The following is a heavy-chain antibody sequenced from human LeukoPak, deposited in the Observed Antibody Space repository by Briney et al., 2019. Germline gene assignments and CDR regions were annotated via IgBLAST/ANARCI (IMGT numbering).Heavy chain of an antibody. CDR3: ARGALSDYVWGSYRLHAFDI. J-gene: IGHJ3*02. V-gene: IGHV1-2*02. D-gene: IGHD3-16*02. CDR1: GYTFTGYY. Sequence: ASVKVSCKASGYTFTGYYMHWVRQAPGQGLEWMGWTNPNSGGTNYAQKFQGRVTMTRDTSISTAYMELSRLRSDDTAVYYCARGALSDYVWGSYRLHAFDIWGQGTMVTVSS. CDR2: TNPNSGGT.